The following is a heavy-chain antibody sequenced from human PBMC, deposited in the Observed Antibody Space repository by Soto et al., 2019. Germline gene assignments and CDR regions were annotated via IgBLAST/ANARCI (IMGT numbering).Heavy chain of an antibody. Sequence: TSETLSLTCTVSGGSISSYYWSWIRQPAGKGLEWIGRIYTSGSTNYNPSLKSRVTMSVDTSKNQFSLKLSSVTAADTAVYYCARDRTGGGYCSGGSCIYYYYGMDVWGQGTTVTVSS. J-gene: IGHJ6*02. D-gene: IGHD2-15*01. CDR2: IYTSGST. V-gene: IGHV4-4*07. CDR3: ARDRTGGGYCSGGSCIYYYYGMDV. CDR1: GGSISSYY.